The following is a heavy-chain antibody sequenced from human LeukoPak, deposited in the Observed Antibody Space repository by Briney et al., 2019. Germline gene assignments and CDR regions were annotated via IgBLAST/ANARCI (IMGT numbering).Heavy chain of an antibody. J-gene: IGHJ5*02. CDR1: GFTFSSYG. Sequence: GGSLRLSCAASGFTFSSYGMHWVRQAPGKGQEWVAVISYDGSNKYYADSVKGRFTISRDNSKNTLYLQMNSLRAEDTAVYYCAKEGAGWNYYGSNWFDPWGQGTLVTVSS. CDR3: AKEGAGWNYYGSNWFDP. CDR2: ISYDGSNK. D-gene: IGHD3-10*01. V-gene: IGHV3-30*18.